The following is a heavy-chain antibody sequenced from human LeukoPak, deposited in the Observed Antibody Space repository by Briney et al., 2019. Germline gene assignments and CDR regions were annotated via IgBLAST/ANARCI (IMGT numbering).Heavy chain of an antibody. CDR3: ARADFDWKPKYDY. Sequence: SETLSLTCTVSGASISAYYWSWIRQPTGRGLEWIGYIYYTGNTNYNPSLKSRVTISVDTAKKQVSLHLTSVTAADTAVYYCARADFDWKPKYDYWGRGGLVTVSS. J-gene: IGHJ4*02. V-gene: IGHV4-59*01. CDR1: GASISAYY. D-gene: IGHD3-9*01. CDR2: IYYTGNT.